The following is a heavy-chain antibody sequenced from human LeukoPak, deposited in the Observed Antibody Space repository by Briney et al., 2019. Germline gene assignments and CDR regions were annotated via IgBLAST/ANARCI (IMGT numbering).Heavy chain of an antibody. Sequence: PSETLSLTCTVSGGYISSYYWSWIRQPPGKGLEWIGYIYYSGSTNYNPSLNSRVTISVDTSKNQFSLKLSSVTAADTAVYYCARDNPRGAGTDYWGQGTLVTVSS. CDR1: GGYISSYY. V-gene: IGHV4-59*01. J-gene: IGHJ4*02. D-gene: IGHD6-19*01. CDR2: IYYSGST. CDR3: ARDNPRGAGTDY.